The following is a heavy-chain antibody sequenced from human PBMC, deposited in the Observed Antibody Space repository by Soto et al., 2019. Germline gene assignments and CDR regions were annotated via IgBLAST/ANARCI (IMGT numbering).Heavy chain of an antibody. CDR1: GYTFTGDH. J-gene: IGHJ3*02. Sequence: APVTVSCKTSGYTFTGDHMHWVRKAPGQGLEGMGWINPNNGGTNYAQKFQGGSTMTRDTSASTAYMELRSLISEDTAVYYCARCEVAYDIVSGYYWGGAFDIWGQGTMVTVSS. V-gene: IGHV1-2*02. D-gene: IGHD3-9*01. CDR3: ARCEVAYDIVSGYYWGGAFDI. CDR2: INPNNGGT.